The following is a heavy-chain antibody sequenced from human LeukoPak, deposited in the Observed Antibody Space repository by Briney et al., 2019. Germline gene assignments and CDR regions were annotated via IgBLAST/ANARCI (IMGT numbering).Heavy chain of an antibody. D-gene: IGHD3-10*01. V-gene: IGHV3-7*01. CDR3: VLCRGSGGYYYY. J-gene: IGHJ4*02. CDR1: GFTFSGYW. Sequence: GGSLRLSCVASGFTFSGYWMSWVRQAPGKGLEWVATTKQDGSEKYYVDSVKGRFTISRDNAKNLLYLQMNSLRAEDTAVYYCVLCRGSGGYYYYWGQGVRVTVSS. CDR2: TKQDGSEK.